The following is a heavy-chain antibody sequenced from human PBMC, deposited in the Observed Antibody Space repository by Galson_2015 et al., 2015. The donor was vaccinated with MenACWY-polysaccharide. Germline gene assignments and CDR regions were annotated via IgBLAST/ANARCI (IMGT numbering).Heavy chain of an antibody. J-gene: IGHJ4*02. V-gene: IGHV3-7*01. CDR3: VRDWWCGRAACYYFDF. CDR1: GFVFNNYW. D-gene: IGHD2-8*02. CDR2: IKHDGSET. Sequence: SLRLSCAASGFVFNNYWMSWLRQSPGKGLERVANIKHDGSETYYLDSVKGRFIVSRDNARNSLYLQMSSLRAEDTAVYYCVRDWWCGRAACYYFDFRGQGTLVTVSS.